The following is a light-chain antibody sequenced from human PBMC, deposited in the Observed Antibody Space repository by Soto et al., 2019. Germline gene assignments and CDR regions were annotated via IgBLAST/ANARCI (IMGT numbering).Light chain of an antibody. CDR3: SSYTSSSTPYVV. CDR2: EVS. J-gene: IGLJ2*01. CDR1: SSDVGSYNY. Sequence: QSVLTQPASVSGSPGQSITISCTGTSSDVGSYNYVSWYQQHPGKAPKLMIYEVSNRPSGVSNRFSGSKSGNTASLTISGLQAEDEADYYCSSYTSSSTPYVVFGGGTKVTVL. V-gene: IGLV2-14*01.